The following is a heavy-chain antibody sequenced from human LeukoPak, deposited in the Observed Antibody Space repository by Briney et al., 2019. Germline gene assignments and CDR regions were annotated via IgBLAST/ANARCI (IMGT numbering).Heavy chain of an antibody. D-gene: IGHD2-15*01. CDR1: GYTFTSYD. V-gene: IGHV1-8*01. CDR3: TRGAVSSSCSGGTCYTMDV. Sequence: ASVKVSCKASGYTFTSYDINWVRQATGQGLEWMGWMNPNSGNTGYGQKFQGRVTMTRDTSISTAYMELSSLRSEDTAVYYCTRGAVSSSCSGGTCYTMDVWGKGTTVTISS. CDR2: MNPNSGNT. J-gene: IGHJ6*03.